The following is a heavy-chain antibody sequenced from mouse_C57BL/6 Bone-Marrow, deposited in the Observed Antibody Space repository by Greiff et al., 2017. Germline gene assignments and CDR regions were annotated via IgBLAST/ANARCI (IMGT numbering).Heavy chain of an antibody. CDR3: ARAEDIDDNKPHWYFDV. Sequence: VQLQQSGPELVKPGASVKISCKASGYSFTDYNMNWVKQSNGKSLEWIGVINPNYGTTSYNQKFTGKAILTVDQSYSTAYMQLNSLTSENSAGYYCARAEDIDDNKPHWYFDVWDTGTTVTVSS. D-gene: IGHD1-3*01. CDR2: INPNYGTT. J-gene: IGHJ1*03. V-gene: IGHV1-39*01. CDR1: GYSFTDYN.